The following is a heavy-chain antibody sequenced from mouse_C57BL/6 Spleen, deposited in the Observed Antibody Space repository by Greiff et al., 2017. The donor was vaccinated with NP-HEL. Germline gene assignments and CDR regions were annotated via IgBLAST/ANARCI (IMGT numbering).Heavy chain of an antibody. D-gene: IGHD2-3*01. CDR3: ARWTFYCFGWCFDV. J-gene: IGHJ1*03. CDR1: GYAFSSYW. CDR2: IYPGDGDT. V-gene: IGHV1-80*01. Sequence: QVQLKQSGAELVKPGASVKISCKASGYAFSSYWMNWVKQRPGKGLEWIGQIYPGDGDTNYNGKFKGKATLTADNTYSTSYMQLSSLTSEDSAVYFCARWTFYCFGWCFDVWGTGPTVTVSS.